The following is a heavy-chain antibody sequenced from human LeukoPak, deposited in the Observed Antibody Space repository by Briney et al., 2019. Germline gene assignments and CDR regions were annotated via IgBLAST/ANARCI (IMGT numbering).Heavy chain of an antibody. CDR1: GFTFSSYG. V-gene: IGHV3-30*18. Sequence: PGGSLRLSCAASGFTFSSYGMHWVRQAPGKGLEWVAVISYDGSNKYYADSVKGRFTISRDNSKNTLYLQMNSLRAEDAAVYYCAKPRGYSGYDSGYFDYWGQGTLVTVSS. CDR2: ISYDGSNK. CDR3: AKPRGYSGYDSGYFDY. D-gene: IGHD5-12*01. J-gene: IGHJ4*02.